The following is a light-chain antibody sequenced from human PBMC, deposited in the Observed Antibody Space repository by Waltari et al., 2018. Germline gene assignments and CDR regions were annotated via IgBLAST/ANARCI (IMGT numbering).Light chain of an antibody. CDR2: EAS. Sequence: EIQLTQSPSSLSASVGDRVTITCRTSQYIEYFLNWYQQKPGQAPKVLIFEASTLQSGVQSRFIGSGAGTDYTLTISSLQPDDFATDCCQLSQSTPLTLGPGTKLDVK. J-gene: IGKJ3*01. CDR1: QYIEYF. V-gene: IGKV1-39*01. CDR3: QLSQSTPLT.